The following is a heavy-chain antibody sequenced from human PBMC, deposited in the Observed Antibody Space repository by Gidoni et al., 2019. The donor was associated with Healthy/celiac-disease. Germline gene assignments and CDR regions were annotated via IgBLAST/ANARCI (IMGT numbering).Heavy chain of an antibody. CDR3: ARDHGSGAFFDY. J-gene: IGHJ4*02. CDR2: IYYSGST. CDR1: GGSISSGGYY. Sequence: QVQLQESGPGLVKPSQTLSLPCTVSGGSISSGGYYWRWIRQHPGKGLEWIGYIYYSGSTYYNPSLKSRVTISVDTSKNQFSLKLSSVTAADTAVYYCARDHGSGAFFDYWGQGTLVTVSS. D-gene: IGHD6-25*01. V-gene: IGHV4-31*03.